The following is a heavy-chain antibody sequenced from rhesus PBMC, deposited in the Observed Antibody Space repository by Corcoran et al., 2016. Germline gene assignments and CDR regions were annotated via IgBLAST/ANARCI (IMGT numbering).Heavy chain of an antibody. D-gene: IGHD3-3*01. CDR1: GYSFTSYW. J-gene: IGHJ6*01. V-gene: IGHV5-20*01. CDR2: INPRDSDT. Sequence: EVQLVQSGAEVKRPGESLKISCKTSGYSFTSYWISWVRQMPGKGLELMGAINPRDSDTSYNPSFPGQVTIAADKSNSTAYLQWSRLKASDTATYYCAKDGNSKFGLVMVGLDSWGQGVVVTVSS. CDR3: AKDGNSKFGLVMVGLDS.